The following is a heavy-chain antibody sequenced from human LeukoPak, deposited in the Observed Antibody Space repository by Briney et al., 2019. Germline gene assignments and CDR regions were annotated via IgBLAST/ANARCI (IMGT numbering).Heavy chain of an antibody. CDR3: ARDRYSYGRYMDV. Sequence: PSETLSLTCIVSGGSISSYYWSWIRQPAGKGLEWIGRIYTSGSTNYNPSLKSRVTMSVDTSKNQFSLKLSSVTAADTAVYYCARDRYSYGRYMDVWGKGTTVTVSS. CDR2: IYTSGST. V-gene: IGHV4-4*07. J-gene: IGHJ6*03. D-gene: IGHD5-18*01. CDR1: GGSISSYY.